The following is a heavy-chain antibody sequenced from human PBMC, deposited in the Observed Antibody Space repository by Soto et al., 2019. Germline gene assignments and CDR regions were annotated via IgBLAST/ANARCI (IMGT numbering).Heavy chain of an antibody. V-gene: IGHV1-18*01. CDR2: ISAYNGNT. D-gene: IGHD3-16*01. CDR3: ARGGTPIDY. Sequence: QVQLVQSGAEVKKPGASVKVSCKASGYTFTNFGISWVRQAPGQGLEWMGWISAYNGNTNYAQNFQGRVTMTTDTSTSTGYMGLRSLGSDDTAVYYWARGGTPIDYWGQGTLVTVSS. J-gene: IGHJ4*02. CDR1: GYTFTNFG.